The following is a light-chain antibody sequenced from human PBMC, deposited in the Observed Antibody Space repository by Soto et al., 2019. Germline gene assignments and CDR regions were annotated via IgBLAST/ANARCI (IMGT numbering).Light chain of an antibody. CDR1: SSDVGGYNY. CDR2: EVS. V-gene: IGLV2-14*01. J-gene: IGLJ1*01. Sequence: QSVLTQPASVSGSPGQSITISCTGTSSDVGGYNYVSWYQQHPGKAPKLMIYEVSNRPSGISNRFSGSKSGNTASLTIPGLQAEDEADYYCSSYTSRGTYVFGTGTKVTVL. CDR3: SSYTSRGTYV.